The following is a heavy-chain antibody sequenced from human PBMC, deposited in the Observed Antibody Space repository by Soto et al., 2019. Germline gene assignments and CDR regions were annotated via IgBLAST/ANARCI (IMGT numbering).Heavy chain of an antibody. J-gene: IGHJ6*02. CDR3: ARGGGGYYYGMDV. CDR2: IIPILGIA. D-gene: IGHD3-16*01. V-gene: IGHV1-69*02. Sequence: QVQLVQSGAAVKKPGSSVKVSCKASGGTFSSYTISWVRQAPGQGLEWMGRIIPILGIANYAQKFQGRVTITADKSTSTAYMELSSLRSEDTAVYYCARGGGGYYYGMDVWGQGTTVTVSS. CDR1: GGTFSSYT.